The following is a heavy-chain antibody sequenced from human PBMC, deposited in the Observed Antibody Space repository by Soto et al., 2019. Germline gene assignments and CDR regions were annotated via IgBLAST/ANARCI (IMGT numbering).Heavy chain of an antibody. V-gene: IGHV3-9*01. CDR1: GFTFDDYA. CDR2: ISWNSGSI. J-gene: IGHJ4*02. D-gene: IGHD3-3*01. CDR3: AKAGFWSGYYSLVDY. Sequence: EVQLVESGGGLVQPGRSLRLSCAASGFTFDDYAMQWVRQAPGKGLEWVSGISWNSGSIGYADSVKGRFTISRDNAKNSLYLQMNSLRAEEAALYYCAKAGFWSGYYSLVDYWVQGTLVTVSS.